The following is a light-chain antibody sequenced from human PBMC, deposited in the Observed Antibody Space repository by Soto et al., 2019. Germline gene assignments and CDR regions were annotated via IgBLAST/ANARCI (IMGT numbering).Light chain of an antibody. CDR2: GAS. CDR1: RTINTY. Sequence: DVRMTQSPSSLSASVGDTITITCRASRTINTYLNWFQQKPGEPPRLLIYGASTLHDGVPSRFSGSGSGADFTLTISCLQSEDFATYYCQQYYSFPTFGQGTRLEIK. J-gene: IGKJ5*01. V-gene: IGKV1-39*01. CDR3: QQYYSFPT.